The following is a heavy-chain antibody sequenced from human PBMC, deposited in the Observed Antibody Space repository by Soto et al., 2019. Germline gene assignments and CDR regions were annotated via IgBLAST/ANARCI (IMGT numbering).Heavy chain of an antibody. CDR2: IYYSGST. J-gene: IGHJ6*03. Sequence: PSETLSLTCTVSGGSISSYYWSWIRQPPGKGLEWIGYIYYSGSTNYNPSLKSRVTISVDTSKNQFSLKLSSVTAADTAVYYCARGRSSSSTALITDYYYMDVWGKGTTSTVSS. V-gene: IGHV4-59*01. CDR3: ARGRSSSSTALITDYYYMDV. D-gene: IGHD3-22*01. CDR1: GGSISSYY.